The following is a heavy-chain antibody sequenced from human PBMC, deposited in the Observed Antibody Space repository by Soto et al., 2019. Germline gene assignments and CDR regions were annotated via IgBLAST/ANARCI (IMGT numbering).Heavy chain of an antibody. CDR2: ISSSGSTI. J-gene: IGHJ6*02. V-gene: IGHV3-11*01. CDR1: GFTFSDYY. Sequence: GGSLRLSCAASGFTFSDYYMSWIRQAPGKGLEWVSYISSSGSTIYYADSVKGRFTISRDNAKNSLYLQMNSLRAEDTAVYYCARDLTPTAMYYYYGMDVWGQGTTVTSP. D-gene: IGHD5-18*01. CDR3: ARDLTPTAMYYYYGMDV.